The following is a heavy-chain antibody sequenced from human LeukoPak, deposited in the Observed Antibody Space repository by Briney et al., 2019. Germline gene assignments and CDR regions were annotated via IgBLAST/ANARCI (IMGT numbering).Heavy chain of an antibody. Sequence: GSLRPSCAASGFTVSSYSMNWVRQVSGKGPEWVSPISSSGSMIWYGESVKGRFTISRDSAKNSLHLQMNSLRAEDTAVYYCARDPESNWGWDLDYWGQGTLVTVSS. CDR2: ISSSGSMI. J-gene: IGHJ4*02. CDR1: GFTVSSYS. D-gene: IGHD7-27*01. V-gene: IGHV3-48*01. CDR3: ARDPESNWGWDLDY.